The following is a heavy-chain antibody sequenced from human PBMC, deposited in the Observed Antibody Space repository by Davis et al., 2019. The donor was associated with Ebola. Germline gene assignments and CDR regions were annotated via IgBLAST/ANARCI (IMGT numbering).Heavy chain of an antibody. Sequence: SETLSLTCAVSGGSISSGGYSWSWIRQPPGKGLEWIGYIYYSGSTNYNPSLKSRVTISVDTSKNQFSLKLSSVTAADTAVYYCARVDYDFWSGYYSPCWFDPWGQGTLVTVSS. J-gene: IGHJ5*02. CDR3: ARVDYDFWSGYYSPCWFDP. CDR2: IYYSGST. D-gene: IGHD3-3*01. V-gene: IGHV4-61*08. CDR1: GGSISSGGYS.